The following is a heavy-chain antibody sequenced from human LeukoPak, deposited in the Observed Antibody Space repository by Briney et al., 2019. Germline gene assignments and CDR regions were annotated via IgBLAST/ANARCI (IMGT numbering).Heavy chain of an antibody. Sequence: GGSLRLSCAASGFTFSSYSMNWVRQAPGKGLEWVSSISSSSSYIYYADSVKGRFTISRDNAKNSLYLQMNSLRAEDMAVYYCARGEVLLWFGESESGYYYGMDVWGKGTTVTVSS. CDR1: GFTFSSYS. V-gene: IGHV3-21*01. D-gene: IGHD3-10*01. J-gene: IGHJ6*04. CDR2: ISSSSSYI. CDR3: ARGEVLLWFGESESGYYYGMDV.